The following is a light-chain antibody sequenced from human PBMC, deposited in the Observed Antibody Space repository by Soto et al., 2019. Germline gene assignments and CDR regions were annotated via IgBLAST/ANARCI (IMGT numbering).Light chain of an antibody. CDR2: VAS. CDR3: QQSYINPRT. CDR1: QSISSY. J-gene: IGKJ5*01. V-gene: IGKV1-39*01. Sequence: DIQITESPSSLSASVGSGVTITCRASQSISSYLNWYQQKQGKAPKILIYVASNLQSGVPSRFSGSGSGTDFTLTISSLQPEDFLTYYCQQSYINPRTFGQGTRLDIK.